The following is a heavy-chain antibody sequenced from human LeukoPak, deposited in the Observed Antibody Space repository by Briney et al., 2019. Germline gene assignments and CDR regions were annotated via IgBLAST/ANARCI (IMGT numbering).Heavy chain of an antibody. Sequence: SETLSLTCAVYGGSFSGYYWSWIRQPPGKGLEWIGTIYYSGSTYYNPSLNSRVTMSVDTSKNQFSLKLTSVTDADTAVYYCARHVIDTSGYYLDYFDYWGQGTLVTVSS. CDR1: GGSFSGYY. CDR2: IYYSGST. D-gene: IGHD3-22*01. CDR3: ARHVIDTSGYYLDYFDY. V-gene: IGHV4-34*01. J-gene: IGHJ4*02.